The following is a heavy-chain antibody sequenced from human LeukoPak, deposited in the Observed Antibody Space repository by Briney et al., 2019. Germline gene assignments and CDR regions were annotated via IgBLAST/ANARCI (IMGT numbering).Heavy chain of an antibody. Sequence: ASVKVSCKASGYTFTGYYMHWVRQAPGQGLEWMGRINPNSGNTGYAQKFQGRVTITRNTSISTAYMELSSLRSEDTAVYYCARTVTTHPIYYYYMDVWGKGTTVTVSS. J-gene: IGHJ6*03. V-gene: IGHV1-8*03. CDR2: INPNSGNT. CDR1: GYTFTGYY. CDR3: ARTVTTHPIYYYYMDV. D-gene: IGHD4-17*01.